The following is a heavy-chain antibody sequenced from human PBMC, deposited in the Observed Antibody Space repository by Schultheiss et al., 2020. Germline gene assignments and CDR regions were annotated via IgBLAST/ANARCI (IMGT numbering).Heavy chain of an antibody. Sequence: SETLSLTCAVYGGSFSGYYWSWICQPPGKGLEWIGYIYYSGSTNYNPSLKSRVSISVDTSKNQFSLKLSSVTAADTAVYYCARSTVMAVYYFDYWGQGTLVTVSS. CDR2: IYYSGST. D-gene: IGHD5-18*01. J-gene: IGHJ4*02. CDR3: ARSTVMAVYYFDY. CDR1: GGSFSGYY. V-gene: IGHV4-59*01.